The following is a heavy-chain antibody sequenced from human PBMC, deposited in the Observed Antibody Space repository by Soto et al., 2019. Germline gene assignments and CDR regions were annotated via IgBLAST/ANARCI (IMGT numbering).Heavy chain of an antibody. J-gene: IGHJ4*02. CDR2: NHYTGNT. Sequence: QVQLQESGPGLVKPSQTLSLTCTVSGGSIRNNGYYCNWIHQHPEKGLEWIGYNHYTGNTFYNAALRSRVSISVDTSKNQFSLNLSSVTAADTAVYYCATGDLTSGELFFHYWGQGNLVTVSS. CDR3: ATGDLTSGELFFHY. CDR1: GGSIRNNGYY. V-gene: IGHV4-31*03. D-gene: IGHD3-10*01.